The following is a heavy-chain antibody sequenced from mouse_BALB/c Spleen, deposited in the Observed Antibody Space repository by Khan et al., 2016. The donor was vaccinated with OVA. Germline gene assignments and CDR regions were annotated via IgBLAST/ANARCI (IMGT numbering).Heavy chain of an antibody. CDR1: GYSFTDYN. V-gene: IGHV1-39*01. CDR2: IDPYYGDA. CDR3: TRLGTNYSFDY. D-gene: IGHD2-1*01. Sequence: VRLQQSGPELDKPGASVKISCKASGYSFTDYNMNWVKQSNGKSLEWIGHIDPYYGDAHYNQKFKGKATLTVDRSSSTAYMQLKSLTSEDSAVYYCTRLGTNYSFDYWGQGTTLTVSS. J-gene: IGHJ2*01.